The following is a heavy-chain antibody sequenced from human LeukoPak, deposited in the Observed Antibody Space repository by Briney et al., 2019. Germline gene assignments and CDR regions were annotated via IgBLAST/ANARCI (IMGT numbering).Heavy chain of an antibody. CDR2: IYSGGST. J-gene: IGHJ4*02. Sequence: GGSLRLSCAAPGFTVSSNYMSWVRQAPGKGLEWVSVIYSGGSTYYADSVKGRFTISRDNSKNTLYLQMNSLRAEDTAVYYCARVGEDDILTGYLDYWGQGTLVTVSS. CDR1: GFTVSSNY. V-gene: IGHV3-66*01. CDR3: ARVGEDDILTGYLDY. D-gene: IGHD3-9*01.